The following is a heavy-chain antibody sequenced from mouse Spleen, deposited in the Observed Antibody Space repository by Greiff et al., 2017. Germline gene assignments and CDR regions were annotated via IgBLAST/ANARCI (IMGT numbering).Heavy chain of an antibody. Sequence: EVHLVESGGGLVQPGGSMKLSCVASGFTFSNYWMNWVRQSPEKGLEWVAQIRLKSDNYATHYAESVKGRFTISRDDSKSSVYLQMNNLRAEDTGIYYCTGCDYDPYAMDYWGQGTSVTVSS. D-gene: IGHD2-4*01. CDR3: TGCDYDPYAMDY. V-gene: IGHV6-3*01. CDR2: IRLKSDNYAT. CDR1: GFTFSNYW. J-gene: IGHJ4*01.